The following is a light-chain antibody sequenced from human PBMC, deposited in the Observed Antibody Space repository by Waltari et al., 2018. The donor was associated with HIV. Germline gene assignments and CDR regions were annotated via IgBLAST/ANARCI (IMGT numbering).Light chain of an antibody. V-gene: IGLV3-25*03. Sequence: SYDLTQPPSVSVSPGQTANISCSGDGLPKQYVYWYQQKSGQAPMLVIYKDTERPSGISDRFSGSSSGTTVTLTISGVQAEDEADYYCQSADSSGTYVFGSGTAV. CDR1: GLPKQY. CDR2: KDT. CDR3: QSADSSGTYV. J-gene: IGLJ1*01.